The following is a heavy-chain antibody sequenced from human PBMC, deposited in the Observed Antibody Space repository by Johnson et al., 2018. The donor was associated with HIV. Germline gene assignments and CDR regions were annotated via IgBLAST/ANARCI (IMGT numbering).Heavy chain of an antibody. CDR2: ISYDGSDK. CDR1: GFTFSSYA. CDR3: TTEGDAFDI. Sequence: QVQLVESGGGVVQPGRSLRLSCAASGFTFSSYAMHWVRQAPAKGLEWVAVISYDGSDKYYADSVKGRFTISRDSSKNTLYLQMSSLRTEDAGVYYCTTEGDAFDIWGQGTMVTVSS. V-gene: IGHV3-30*04. J-gene: IGHJ3*02.